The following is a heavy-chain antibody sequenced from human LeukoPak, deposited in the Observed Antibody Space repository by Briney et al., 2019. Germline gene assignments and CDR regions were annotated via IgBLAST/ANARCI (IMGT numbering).Heavy chain of an antibody. CDR2: IYRSRRT. D-gene: IGHD2-2*01. CDR3: AREWYYCSSTSCYFYYVMDV. V-gene: IGHV4-4*02. J-gene: IGHJ6*04. Sequence: SGTLSLTCAVSGGSISSSNWWSWVRQTPGKGLEWVGEIYRSRRTNYNPSLKSRVTISVDKSNNQCSLKLSSVTAADTAVYYCAREWYYCSSTSCYFYYVMDVWGKGTTVTVSS. CDR1: GGSISSSNW.